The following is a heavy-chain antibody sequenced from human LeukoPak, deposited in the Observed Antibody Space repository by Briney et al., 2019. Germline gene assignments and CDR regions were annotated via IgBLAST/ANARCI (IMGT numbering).Heavy chain of an antibody. Sequence: GGSLRLSCEASGFTFGDYGMHWVRQAPGKGLEWVSTISWNSASVGYVDSVKGRFTISRDNAKNTLYLQMNSLGPEDTDLYYCAKDYGYSSSWYDYWGQGTLVTVTS. D-gene: IGHD6-13*01. CDR3: AKDYGYSSSWYDY. CDR2: ISWNSASV. CDR1: GFTFGDYG. V-gene: IGHV3-9*01. J-gene: IGHJ4*02.